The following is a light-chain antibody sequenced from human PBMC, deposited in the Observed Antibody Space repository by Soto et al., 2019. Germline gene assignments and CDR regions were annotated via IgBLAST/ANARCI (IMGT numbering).Light chain of an antibody. V-gene: IGKV3-20*01. Sequence: ETALTQSPGTLSLSPGEMVTLSCRASQSVCRRCLAWYQQKPGQSPRLLIYGASSRATGIPDRFSGSGSGTDFTLTISSLEPEDFAVYYCQHSGTTPWTFGQGTKVGLK. CDR2: GAS. J-gene: IGKJ1*01. CDR3: QHSGTTPWT. CDR1: QSVCRRC.